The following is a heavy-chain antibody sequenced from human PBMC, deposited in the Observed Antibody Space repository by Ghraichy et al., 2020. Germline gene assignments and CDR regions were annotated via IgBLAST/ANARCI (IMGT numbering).Heavy chain of an antibody. D-gene: IGHD3-22*01. CDR1: GFSLSTSGVG. CDR2: IYWNDDK. Sequence: SGPTLVKPTQTLTLTCPFSGFSLSTSGVGVGWIRQPPGKALEWLALIYWNDDKRYSPSLKSRLTITKDTSKNQVVLTMTNMDPVDTATYYCAHSSPHPIYTYYYDSSGYPPGYYFDYWGQGTLVTVSS. V-gene: IGHV2-5*01. J-gene: IGHJ4*02. CDR3: AHSSPHPIYTYYYDSSGYPPGYYFDY.